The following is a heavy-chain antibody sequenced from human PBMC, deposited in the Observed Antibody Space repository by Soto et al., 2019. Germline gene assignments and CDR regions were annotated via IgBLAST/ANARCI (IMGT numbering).Heavy chain of an antibody. CDR1: GYTFTRSG. CDR2: ISTYNGDT. J-gene: IGHJ6*02. D-gene: IGHD5-12*01. CDR3: AREGVAPYYYYGMDV. Sequence: QVQLVQSGAEVKKPGASVKVSCKASGYTFTRSGISWVRQAPGQGLEWMGWISTYNGDTNYAQTFQGRVTMTTDTSTSTVHMEVRSLRSDDKAVYYCAREGVAPYYYYGMDVWGQGTPVTVSS. V-gene: IGHV1-18*01.